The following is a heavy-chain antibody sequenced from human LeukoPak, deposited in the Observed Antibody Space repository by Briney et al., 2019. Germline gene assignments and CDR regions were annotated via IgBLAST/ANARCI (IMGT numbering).Heavy chain of an antibody. J-gene: IGHJ6*02. V-gene: IGHV3-11*01. CDR3: ARGPYCSSTSCYTAYYYYGMDV. D-gene: IGHD2-2*02. CDR2: ISSSGSTI. Sequence: NPGGSLRLFCAASGFTFSDYYMIWIRQAPGKGLEWVSYISSSGSTIYYADSVKGRFTISRDNAKNSLYLQMNSLRAEDTAVYYCARGPYCSSTSCYTAYYYYGMDVWGQGTTVTVSS. CDR1: GFTFSDYY.